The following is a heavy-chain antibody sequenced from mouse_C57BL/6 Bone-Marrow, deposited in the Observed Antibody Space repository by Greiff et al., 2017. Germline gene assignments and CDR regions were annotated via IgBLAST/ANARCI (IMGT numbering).Heavy chain of an antibody. V-gene: IGHV2-9-1*01. CDR1: GFSLTSYA. J-gene: IGHJ4*01. CDR2: IWTGGGT. CDR3: ARNWGAYNSNYVAIDY. D-gene: IGHD2-5*01. Sequence: VQLVESGPGLVAPSQSLSITCTVSGFSLTSYAISWVRQPPGKGLEWLGVIWTGGGTNYNSAFKSRLSISEDNSKSQVFLKINSLQTDDTARYYCARNWGAYNSNYVAIDYWDQGTSVTVSS.